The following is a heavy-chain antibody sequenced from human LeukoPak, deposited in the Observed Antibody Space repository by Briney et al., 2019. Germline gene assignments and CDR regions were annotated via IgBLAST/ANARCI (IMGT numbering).Heavy chain of an antibody. CDR2: HNSDGSST. CDR3: ARDGSDHSSSSHYTFDY. D-gene: IGHD6-6*01. J-gene: IGHJ4*02. Sequence: PGGPLRLSCAASGFTFSSYWMHSVRQAPGKGLVWVSRHNSDGSSTSYADSVKGRFTISRDNAKNTLYLQMNSLRAEDTAVYYCARDGSDHSSSSHYTFDYWGQGTLVTVSS. CDR1: GFTFSSYW. V-gene: IGHV3-74*01.